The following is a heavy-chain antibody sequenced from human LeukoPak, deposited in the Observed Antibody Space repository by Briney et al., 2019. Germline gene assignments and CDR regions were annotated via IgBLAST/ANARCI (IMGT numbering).Heavy chain of an antibody. CDR1: GGTFSSYA. J-gene: IGHJ4*02. D-gene: IGHD6-19*01. Sequence: SVKVSCKASGGTFSSYAISWVRQAPGQGLEWMGGIIPIFGTANYAQKFQGRVTITADESTSTAYMELSSLRSEDTAVYYCAIPGYSSGWHPHFDYWGQGTLVTVSS. CDR3: AIPGYSSGWHPHFDY. CDR2: IIPIFGTA. V-gene: IGHV1-69*13.